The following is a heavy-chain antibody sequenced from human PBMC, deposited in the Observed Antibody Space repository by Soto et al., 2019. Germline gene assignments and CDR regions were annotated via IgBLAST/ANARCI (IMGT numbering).Heavy chain of an antibody. CDR3: AGGDHWRLVDY. D-gene: IGHD3-16*01. Sequence: TSETLSLTCTVSGDSITTRYWSWIRRPPGKGLEWIGYIYHTGDNYNPSLMSRASMSLDTSKNLFSLRLRSVTAADTAVYYCAGGDHWRLVDYWGRGNLVTVSS. CDR2: IYHTGD. CDR1: GDSITTRY. J-gene: IGHJ4*02. V-gene: IGHV4-59*11.